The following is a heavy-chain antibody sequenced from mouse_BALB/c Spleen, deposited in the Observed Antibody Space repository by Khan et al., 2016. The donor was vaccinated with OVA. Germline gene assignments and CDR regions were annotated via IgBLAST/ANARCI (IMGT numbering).Heavy chain of an antibody. Sequence: EVQLVESGPGLVKPSQSLSLTCTVTGYSITSGYAWNWFRQFPGNKLQWMGYISYSGVTSYTPSLKSRISITRATSKNQLFLQLTSVTTEDTATYYCARGKYYGYYFDNWGQGTTRTVSS. CDR3: ARGKYYGYYFDN. J-gene: IGHJ2*01. CDR2: ISYSGVT. CDR1: GYSITSGYA. V-gene: IGHV3-2*02. D-gene: IGHD1-1*01.